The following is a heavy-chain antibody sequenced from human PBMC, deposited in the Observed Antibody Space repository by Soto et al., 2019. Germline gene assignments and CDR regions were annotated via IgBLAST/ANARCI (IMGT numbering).Heavy chain of an antibody. D-gene: IGHD6-13*01. CDR2: IDPSDSYT. CDR1: GYRFTSYW. Sequence: LGETLKISCKGSGYRFTSYWISWVRQMPGKGLEWMGRIDPSDSYTNYSPSFQGHVSISADKSISTAYLQWSSLKASDTAMYYCARHGNAAAAVPDYWGQGTLVTVSS. J-gene: IGHJ4*02. CDR3: ARHGNAAAAVPDY. V-gene: IGHV5-10-1*01.